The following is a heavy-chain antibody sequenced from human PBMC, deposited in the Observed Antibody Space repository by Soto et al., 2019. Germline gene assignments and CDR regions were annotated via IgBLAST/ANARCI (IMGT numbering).Heavy chain of an antibody. V-gene: IGHV1-69*01. CDR1: GGTFSSYA. Sequence: QVQLVQSGAEVKKPGSSVKVSCKASGGTFSSYAISWVRQAPGQGLEWMGGIIPIFGTANYAQKFQGRVTITADESTSTAYMELSSLRSEDTAVYYCARDDILTGYYQDYYYYYGMDVWGQGTTVTVSS. CDR2: IIPIFGTA. J-gene: IGHJ6*02. D-gene: IGHD3-9*01. CDR3: ARDDILTGYYQDYYYYYGMDV.